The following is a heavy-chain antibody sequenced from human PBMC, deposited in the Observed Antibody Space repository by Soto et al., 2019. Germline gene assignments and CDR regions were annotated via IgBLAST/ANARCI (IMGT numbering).Heavy chain of an antibody. Sequence: QVQLHQSGPGLVKPSQTLSLTCAISGDSVSRTSVAWNWIRQPPSRGLEWLGRTYYRSKWNSDYAVSVRGRITITPDTSKSQFSLQLNSVTPEDTAVYYCVRGQFSAFDCWGQGTLVTVSS. J-gene: IGHJ4*02. CDR1: GDSVSRTSVA. V-gene: IGHV6-1*01. CDR2: TYYRSKWNS. CDR3: VRGQFSAFDC.